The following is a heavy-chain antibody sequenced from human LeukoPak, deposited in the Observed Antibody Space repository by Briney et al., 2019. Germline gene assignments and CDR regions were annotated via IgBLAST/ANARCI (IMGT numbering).Heavy chain of an antibody. CDR1: GFTFSSYG. V-gene: IGHV3-30*02. CDR2: IRYDGSNK. J-gene: IGHJ4*02. D-gene: IGHD5-12*01. CDR3: AKFPSRGIVATIGDY. Sequence: PGGSLRLSCAASGFTFSSYGMHWVRQAPGKGLEWVAFIRYDGSNKYYADSVKGRFTISRDNSKNTLYLQMNSLRAEDTAVYYCAKFPSRGIVATIGDYWGQGTLVTVSS.